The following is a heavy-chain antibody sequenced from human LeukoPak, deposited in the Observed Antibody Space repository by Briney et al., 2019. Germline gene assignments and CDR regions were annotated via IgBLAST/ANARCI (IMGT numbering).Heavy chain of an antibody. CDR2: ISSSSSYM. CDR3: RPTKYYFDY. V-gene: IGHV3-21*04. J-gene: IGHJ4*02. Sequence: GGSLRLSCAASGFIFSSYSMNWVRQAPGKGLEWVSSISSSSSYMYYADSVKGRFTISRDNAKNTLYLQMNSLRAEDTAVAGRRPTKYYFDYWGQGTLVTVSS. CDR1: GFIFSSYS. D-gene: IGHD6-6*01.